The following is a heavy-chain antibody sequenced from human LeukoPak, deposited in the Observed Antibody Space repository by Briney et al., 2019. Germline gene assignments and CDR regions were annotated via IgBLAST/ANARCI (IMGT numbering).Heavy chain of an antibody. Sequence: SETLSLTCAVSGGSISSGGYSWSWIRQPPGKGLEWIGYIYHSGSTYYNPSLKSRVTISVDRSKNQFSLKLSSVTAADTAVYYCARALDSSSRDDYWGQGTLVTISS. CDR2: IYHSGST. D-gene: IGHD6-13*01. V-gene: IGHV4-30-2*01. CDR3: ARALDSSSRDDY. J-gene: IGHJ4*02. CDR1: GGSISSGGYS.